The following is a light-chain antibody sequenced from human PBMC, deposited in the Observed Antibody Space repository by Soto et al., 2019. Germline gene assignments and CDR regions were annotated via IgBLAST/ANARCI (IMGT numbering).Light chain of an antibody. CDR2: KAS. CDR3: QQYHIYSGT. CDR1: QTIDSW. J-gene: IGKJ1*01. Sequence: DIQMTQSPSTLCASVVDGVTITCRASQTIDSWLAWYQQRPGKPPNLLIYKASTLASGVPSRFSGSGSGTEFTLTINSLQPDDFATYYCQQYHIYSGTFGQGTKVDIK. V-gene: IGKV1-5*03.